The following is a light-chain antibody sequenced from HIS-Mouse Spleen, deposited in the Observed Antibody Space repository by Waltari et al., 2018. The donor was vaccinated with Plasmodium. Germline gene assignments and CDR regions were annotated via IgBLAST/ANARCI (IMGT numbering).Light chain of an antibody. V-gene: IGLV2-8*01. Sequence: QSALTQPPSAPGSPGQSVTISCTGTSSDVGGYNYVSWYQQHPGKAPKLMIYECSKRPHGGPHRFSGSKSGNTASLTVSGLQAEDEADYYCSSYAGSNNLVFGGGTKLTVL. CDR3: SSYAGSNNLV. J-gene: IGLJ2*01. CDR2: ECS. CDR1: SSDVGGYNY.